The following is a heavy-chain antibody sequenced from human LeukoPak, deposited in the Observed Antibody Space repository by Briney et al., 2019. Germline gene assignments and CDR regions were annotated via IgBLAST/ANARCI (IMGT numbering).Heavy chain of an antibody. J-gene: IGHJ4*02. V-gene: IGHV3-74*01. CDR1: GFTFSNDW. CDR3: ARASYYFDS. CDR2: ISGDGMNT. D-gene: IGHD3-16*01. Sequence: GGSLRLSCTASGFTFSNDWMHWVRQAPGKGLVWVSRISGDGMNTAYADSVKGQFTISRDNAKNTLYLQMNSLRVEHTAVYYCARASYYFDSWGQGTLVTVSS.